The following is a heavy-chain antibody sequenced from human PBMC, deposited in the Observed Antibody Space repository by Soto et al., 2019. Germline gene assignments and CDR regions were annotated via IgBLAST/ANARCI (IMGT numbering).Heavy chain of an antibody. CDR2: MNPNSGNT. V-gene: IGHV1-8*01. Sequence: WASVKVSCKASGYTFTSYDINWVRQATGQGLEWMGWMNPNSGNTGYAQKFQGRVTMTRNTSISTAYMELSSLRSEDTAVYYCAREGHDYYDSSGYFSLDPWGQGTLVTVSS. CDR3: AREGHDYYDSSGYFSLDP. J-gene: IGHJ5*02. D-gene: IGHD3-22*01. CDR1: GYTFTSYD.